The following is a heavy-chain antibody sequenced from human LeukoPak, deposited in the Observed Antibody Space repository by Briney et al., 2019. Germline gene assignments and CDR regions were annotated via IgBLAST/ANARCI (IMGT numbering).Heavy chain of an antibody. V-gene: IGHV3-7*01. Sequence: GGSLRLSCVGSGFTFSDYWMSWVRQAAAKGLEGVANIKQDGSENDYVDALKGRFTISRDNDKNSLYLQMNSLRAEDTAVYYCARWLELMRNFDWWGQGTLVTVSS. CDR3: ARWLELMRNFDW. CDR2: IKQDGSEN. J-gene: IGHJ4*02. CDR1: GFTFSDYW. D-gene: IGHD5-24*01.